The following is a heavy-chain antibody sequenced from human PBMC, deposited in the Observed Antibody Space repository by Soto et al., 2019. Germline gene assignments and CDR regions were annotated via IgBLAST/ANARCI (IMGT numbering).Heavy chain of an antibody. J-gene: IGHJ6*02. CDR3: ASGYCTTTSCFYGMDA. CDR2: ISYDGSNK. V-gene: IGHV3-30-3*01. D-gene: IGHD2-2*01. Sequence: GGSLRLSCAGSGFTFSRNVMHWVRQAPGKGLEWVAFISYDGSNKYYADSVKGRFSISRDNSKNTLYLHMNSLRPEDTSVYYCASGYCTTTSCFYGMDAWGQGTTVTVSS. CDR1: GFTFSRNV.